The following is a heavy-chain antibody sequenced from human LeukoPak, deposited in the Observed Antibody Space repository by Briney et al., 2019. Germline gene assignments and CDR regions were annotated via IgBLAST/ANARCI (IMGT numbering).Heavy chain of an antibody. V-gene: IGHV3-33*06. CDR2: IWYDGSNI. CDR3: AKRPSDYGDYVTYFDY. CDR1: GLTLSSFG. Sequence: GGSLRLSCAASGLTLSSFGIHWVRQAPGKGLEWVAHIWYDGSNIYYADSVKGRFTVSRDNSKNTVYLQMNSLRAEDTAVYYCAKRPSDYGDYVTYFDYWGQGTLVTVSS. J-gene: IGHJ4*02. D-gene: IGHD4-17*01.